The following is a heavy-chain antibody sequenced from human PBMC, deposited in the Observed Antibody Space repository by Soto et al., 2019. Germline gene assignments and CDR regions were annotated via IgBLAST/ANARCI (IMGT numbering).Heavy chain of an antibody. J-gene: IGHJ2*01. Sequence: SETLCLTCTVSGGSISDYYWTWIRQPPGKGLEWIGFIHYSGSTNYNPSLKSRVTMSVDTSKNEFSLKLNSVTAADTAVYYCAGEWKYDSGGSYFFQTFNFWGRCPIVT. V-gene: IGHV4-59*01. CDR2: IHYSGST. CDR1: GGSISDYY. CDR3: AGEWKYDSGGSYFFQTFNF. D-gene: IGHD3-22*01.